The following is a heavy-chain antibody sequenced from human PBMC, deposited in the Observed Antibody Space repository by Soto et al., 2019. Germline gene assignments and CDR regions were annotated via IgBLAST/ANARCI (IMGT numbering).Heavy chain of an antibody. CDR1: GYTFTSYA. CDR2: INAGNGNT. Sequence: QVQLVQSGAEEKKPGASVKVSCKASGYTFTSYAMNWVRQAPGQRLEWMGWINAGNGNTKYSQKFQGRVTITRDTPANTATMELSGLRCETTAVYSCAKAPGDTKGNTWGQGTLVAVSS. J-gene: IGHJ5*02. D-gene: IGHD1-26*01. CDR3: AKAPGDTKGNT. V-gene: IGHV1-3*05.